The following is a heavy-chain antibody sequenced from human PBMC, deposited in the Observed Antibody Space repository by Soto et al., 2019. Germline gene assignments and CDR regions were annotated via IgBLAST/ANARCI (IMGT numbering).Heavy chain of an antibody. V-gene: IGHV4-30-4*01. J-gene: IGHJ4*02. D-gene: IGHD5-18*01. CDR2: ISNSGSP. Sequence: PSETLSLTCTVSGGSVTSDEDYWTWIRQSPGEGLEGIGYISNSGSPGYNPSLKTRLSMSVDRSKNQFTLRLPSVTAADTAVYFCATESGSTYGYFDHWGQGTQVTVSS. CDR3: ATESGSTYGYFDH. CDR1: GGSVTSDEDY.